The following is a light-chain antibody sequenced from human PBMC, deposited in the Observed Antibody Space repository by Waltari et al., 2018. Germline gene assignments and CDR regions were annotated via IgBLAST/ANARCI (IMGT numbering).Light chain of an antibody. CDR1: QSISNW. CDR2: KAF. Sequence: DIQMTQSPSTLSASVGDTIIITCRASQSISNWLAWYQQKPGKAPQLLIYKAFTLETGVPSRFSGSGSGTVFTLTISSLQPDDFATYYCQQYNSYSLLTFGGGTKVEIE. V-gene: IGKV1-5*03. J-gene: IGKJ4*01. CDR3: QQYNSYSLLT.